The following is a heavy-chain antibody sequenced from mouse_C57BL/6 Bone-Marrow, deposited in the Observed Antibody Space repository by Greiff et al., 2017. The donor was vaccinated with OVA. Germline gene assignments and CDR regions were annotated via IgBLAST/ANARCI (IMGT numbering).Heavy chain of an antibody. V-gene: IGHV6-6*01. CDR2: IRNKANNHAT. D-gene: IGHD2-4*01. CDR3: SAPCDDDDWYFDV. Sequence: DVQLQESGGGLVQPGGSMKLSCAASGFTFSDAWMDWVRQSPEKGLEWVAEIRNKANNHATYYAESVKGRFTISRDDSKSSVYLQMNSLRAEDTGIYYCSAPCDDDDWYFDVWGTGTTVTVSS. CDR1: GFTFSDAW. J-gene: IGHJ1*03.